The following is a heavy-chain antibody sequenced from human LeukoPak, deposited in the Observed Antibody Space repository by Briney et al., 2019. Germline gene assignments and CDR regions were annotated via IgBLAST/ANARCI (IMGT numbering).Heavy chain of an antibody. D-gene: IGHD6-19*01. J-gene: IGHJ3*02. CDR3: ARGSAVADHDAFDI. CDR2: IYYSGST. Sequence: PSQTLSLTCTVSGGSISSGDYYWSWIRQPPGKGLEWIGYIYYSGSTYYNPSPKSRVTISVDTSKNQFSLKLSSVTAADTAVYYCARGSAVADHDAFDIWGQGTMVTVSS. V-gene: IGHV4-30-4*08. CDR1: GGSISSGDYY.